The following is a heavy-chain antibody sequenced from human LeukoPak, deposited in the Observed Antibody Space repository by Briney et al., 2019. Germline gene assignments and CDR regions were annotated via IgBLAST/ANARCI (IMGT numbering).Heavy chain of an antibody. Sequence: QPGGSLRLSCAASGFTFSSYWMSWVRQAPGKGLEWVAHIKQDGSEKYYGDSVKGRVTISRDDSKNTLYLQMNSLRGEDTAVYYCARDLGTTNYYFDYWGQGTPVTVSS. CDR3: ARDLGTTNYYFDY. D-gene: IGHD1-26*01. V-gene: IGHV3-7*01. CDR2: IKQDGSEK. CDR1: GFTFSSYW. J-gene: IGHJ4*02.